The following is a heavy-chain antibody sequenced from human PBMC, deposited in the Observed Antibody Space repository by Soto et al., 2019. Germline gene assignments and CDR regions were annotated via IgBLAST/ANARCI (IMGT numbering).Heavy chain of an antibody. CDR3: ARPRGARGYDLIDY. Sequence: EVQVVESGGGLVKPGGSLRLACAASGFPFSSFSWNWVRQAPGRGLGWGSSISPGGNSVYYADSVKGRFTISRDNAKDPMYLQMDNLRADDAAVDYGARPRGARGYDLIDYGGQGTLVTVSS. V-gene: IGHV3-21*02. CDR2: ISPGGNSV. D-gene: IGHD5-12*01. CDR1: GFPFSSFS. J-gene: IGHJ4*02.